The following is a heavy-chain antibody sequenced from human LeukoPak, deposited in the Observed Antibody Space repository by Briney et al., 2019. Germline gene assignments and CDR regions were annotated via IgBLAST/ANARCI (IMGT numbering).Heavy chain of an antibody. CDR1: GVSISSYY. Sequence: PSETLSLTCTVSGVSISSYYWSWIRQPPGRGLEWIGYIYYSGSTNYNPSLKSRVTISVDTSKNQFSLKLSSVTAADTAVYYCARDSRSSWYGYYYGMDVWGQGTTVTVSS. CDR2: IYYSGST. J-gene: IGHJ6*02. V-gene: IGHV4-59*01. CDR3: ARDSRSSWYGYYYGMDV. D-gene: IGHD6-13*01.